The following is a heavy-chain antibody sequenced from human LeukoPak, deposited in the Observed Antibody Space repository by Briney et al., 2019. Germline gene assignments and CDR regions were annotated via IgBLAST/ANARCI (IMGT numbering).Heavy chain of an antibody. CDR3: AKDQGFGEYFPFFY. D-gene: IGHD3-10*01. CDR2: IGGSGGST. CDR1: GFTFSTYA. J-gene: IGHJ4*02. Sequence: GGSLRLSCAASGFTFSTYAMSWVRQAPEKGLEWVSAIGGSGGSTYYADSVKGRFTISRDNSKNTLYLQMNSLRAEDTAVYYCAKDQGFGEYFPFFYWGQGTLVTVSS. V-gene: IGHV3-23*01.